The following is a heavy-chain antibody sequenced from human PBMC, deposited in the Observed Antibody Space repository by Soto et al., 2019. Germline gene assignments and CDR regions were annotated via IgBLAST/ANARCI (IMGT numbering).Heavy chain of an antibody. J-gene: IGHJ6*02. CDR3: ARPFIAAAGWNGMDV. D-gene: IGHD6-13*01. CDR2: IYYSGST. V-gene: IGHV4-39*01. CDR1: GGSISSSSYY. Sequence: QLQLQESGPGLVKPSETLSLTCTVSGGSISSSSYYWGWIRQPPGKGLEWIGSIYYSGSTYYNPSLKSRVTISVDTAKNQFSLKLSSVTAADTAVYYCARPFIAAAGWNGMDVWGQGTTVTVSS.